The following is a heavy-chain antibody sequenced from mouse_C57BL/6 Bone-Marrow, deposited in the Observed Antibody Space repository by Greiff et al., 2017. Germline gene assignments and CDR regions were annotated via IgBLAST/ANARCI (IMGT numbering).Heavy chain of an antibody. Sequence: QVQLQQSGPELVKPGASVKISCKASGYSFTSYYIHWVKQRPGQGLEWIGWIYPGSGNTKYNEKFKGKATLTADTSSSTAYMQLRSLTSEDSAVYYCARDYGSSYGYAMDYWGQGTSVTVSS. J-gene: IGHJ4*01. CDR3: ARDYGSSYGYAMDY. CDR2: IYPGSGNT. CDR1: GYSFTSYY. D-gene: IGHD1-1*01. V-gene: IGHV1-66*01.